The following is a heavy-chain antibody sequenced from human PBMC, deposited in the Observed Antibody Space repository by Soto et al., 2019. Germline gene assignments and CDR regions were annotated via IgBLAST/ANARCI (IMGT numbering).Heavy chain of an antibody. Sequence: EVQLLESVGGLVQPGGSLRLSCAASGFTFSSYAMSWVRQAPGKGLEWVSAISGSGGSTYYADSVKGRFTISRDNSKNTLYLKMNSLRAEDTAVYYCAKASGWFGEFDYWGQGTLVTVSS. CDR3: AKASGWFGEFDY. V-gene: IGHV3-23*01. CDR2: ISGSGGST. CDR1: GFTFSSYA. D-gene: IGHD3-10*01. J-gene: IGHJ4*02.